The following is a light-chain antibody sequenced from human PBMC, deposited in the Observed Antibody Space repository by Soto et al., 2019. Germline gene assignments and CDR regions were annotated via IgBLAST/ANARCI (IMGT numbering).Light chain of an antibody. J-gene: IGKJ2*01. V-gene: IGKV3-20*01. CDR3: QLYGGSPPHT. Sequence: EIVLTQSPGTLSLSPGERATLSCRASQSVSSNHLAWYQQKPGQAPRLLFYGSSSRATGIPDRFSGSGSGTDFTLTISRLEPEDFAVYFCQLYGGSPPHTFGQGTKVEIK. CDR1: QSVSSNH. CDR2: GSS.